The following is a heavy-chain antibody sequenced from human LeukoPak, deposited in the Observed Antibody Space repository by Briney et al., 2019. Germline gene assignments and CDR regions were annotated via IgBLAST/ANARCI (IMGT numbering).Heavy chain of an antibody. J-gene: IGHJ4*02. CDR1: GFTFSTYA. V-gene: IGHV3-23*01. CDR2: ISGRGGST. CDR3: AKGDGGTYPFDY. D-gene: IGHD2-21*02. Sequence: GGSLRLSCAASGFTFSTYAMSWVRQAPGKGLECISTISGRGGSTYYADSVKGRFTISRDDSKNTLYLQMNSLRAEDTALYYCAKGDGGTYPFDYWGQGTLVTVSS.